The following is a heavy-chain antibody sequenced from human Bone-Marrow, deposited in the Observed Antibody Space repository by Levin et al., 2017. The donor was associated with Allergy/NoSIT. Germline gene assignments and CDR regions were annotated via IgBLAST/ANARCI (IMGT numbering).Heavy chain of an antibody. D-gene: IGHD6-19*01. V-gene: IGHV3-30-3*01. Sequence: GESLKISCAASGFTFSSYAMHWVRQAPGKGLEWVAVISYDGSNKYYADSVKGRFTISRDNSKNTLYLQMNSLRAEDTAVYYCAMGVAGGNFDYWGQGTLVTVSS. J-gene: IGHJ4*02. CDR2: ISYDGSNK. CDR1: GFTFSSYA. CDR3: AMGVAGGNFDY.